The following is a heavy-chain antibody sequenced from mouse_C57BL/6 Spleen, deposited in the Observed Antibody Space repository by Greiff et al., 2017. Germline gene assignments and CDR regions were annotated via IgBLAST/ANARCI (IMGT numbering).Heavy chain of an antibody. Sequence: QVQLQQSGAELVKPGASVKISCKASGYAFSSYWMNWVKQRPGKGLEWIGQIYPGDGDTNYNGKFTGKATLTANKSSSTAYMQLSSLTSEDSAVYFCARPYGSSWGFAYWGQGTLVTVSA. CDR3: ARPYGSSWGFAY. CDR2: IYPGDGDT. J-gene: IGHJ3*01. V-gene: IGHV1-80*01. CDR1: GYAFSSYW. D-gene: IGHD1-1*01.